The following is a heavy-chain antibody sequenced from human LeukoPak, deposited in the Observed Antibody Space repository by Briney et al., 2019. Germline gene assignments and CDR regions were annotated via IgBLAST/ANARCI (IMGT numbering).Heavy chain of an antibody. D-gene: IGHD2-15*01. J-gene: IGHJ6*03. CDR3: ARGSYCSGGSCYRHYYYYYMDV. V-gene: IGHV4-61*02. CDR2: IYTSGST. Sequence: SETLSLTCTVSGGSISSGSYYWSWIRQPAGKGLEWIGRIYTSGSTNYNPSLKSRVTISVDTSKNQFSLKLSSVTAADTAAYYCARGSYCSGGSCYRHYYYYYMDVWGKGTTVTISS. CDR1: GGSISSGSYY.